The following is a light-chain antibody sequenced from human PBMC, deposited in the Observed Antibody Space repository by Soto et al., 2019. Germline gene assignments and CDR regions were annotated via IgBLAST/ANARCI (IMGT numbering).Light chain of an antibody. J-gene: IGKJ4*01. CDR3: QQYGSSPPFT. CDR1: QSVSTSY. V-gene: IGKV3-20*01. CDR2: GAS. Sequence: EIVLTQSPGTLSLSPGERATLSCRASQSVSTSYLAWYQQKPGQAPRLLIYGASSKATGIPDRFSGRGSGTDFTLTISRLKPEDFAAYYCQQYGSSPPFTLGGGTKMEIK.